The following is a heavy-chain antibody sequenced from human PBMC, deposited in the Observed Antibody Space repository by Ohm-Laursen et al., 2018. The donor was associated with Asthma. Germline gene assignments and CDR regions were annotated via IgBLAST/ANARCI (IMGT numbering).Heavy chain of an antibody. CDR1: GFIFSNYG. J-gene: IGHJ6*02. D-gene: IGHD4-11*01. V-gene: IGHV3-33*01. CDR3: ARDRRLTTPNYYGMDV. Sequence: SLRLSCAASGFIFSNYGMHWVRQAPGKGLEWVAVIWYDGSNKYYADSVKGRFTISRDNSKNTLYLQMNSLRAEDTAVYYCARDRRLTTPNYYGMDVWGQGTTVTVSS. CDR2: IWYDGSNK.